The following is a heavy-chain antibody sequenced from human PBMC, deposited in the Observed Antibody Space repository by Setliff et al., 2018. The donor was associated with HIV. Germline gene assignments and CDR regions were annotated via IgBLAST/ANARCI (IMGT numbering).Heavy chain of an antibody. J-gene: IGHJ6*03. V-gene: IGHV4-4*09. CDR1: GGSISSYY. CDR3: ARLEYYYMDV. D-gene: IGHD6-6*01. CDR2: IYSTGST. Sequence: PSETLSLTCTVSGGSISSYYWSWIRQPPGKGLEWIGYIYSTGSTKYNPSLKSRVTMSLDTSKTQYSLKLNSVTAADTAVYYCARLEYYYMDVWGKGTMVTVSS.